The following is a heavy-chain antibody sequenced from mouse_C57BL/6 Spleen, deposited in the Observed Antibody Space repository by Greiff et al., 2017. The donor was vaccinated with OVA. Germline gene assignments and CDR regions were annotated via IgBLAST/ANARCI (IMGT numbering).Heavy chain of an antibody. V-gene: IGHV1-82*01. D-gene: IGHD2-4*01. CDR1: GYAFSSSW. Sequence: VQLQESGPELVKPGASVKISCKASGYAFSSSWMNWVKQRPGKGLEWIGRIYPGDGDTNYNGKFKGKATLTADKSSSTAYMQLSSLTSEDSAVYFCAREGLRRGVYAMDDWGQGTSVTVSS. CDR2: IYPGDGDT. CDR3: AREGLRRGVYAMDD. J-gene: IGHJ4*01.